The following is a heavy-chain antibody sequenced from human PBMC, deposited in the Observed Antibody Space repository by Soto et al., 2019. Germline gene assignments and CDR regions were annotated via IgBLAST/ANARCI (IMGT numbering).Heavy chain of an antibody. J-gene: IGHJ4*02. Sequence: SETLSLTCTVSGGSISSGDYYWSWIRQPPGKGLEWIGYIYYSGSTYYNPSLKSRVTISVDTSKNQFSLKLGAVTAADTAGYYCAGEDKLGTVAQGGYWGQGTLVTVSS. CDR2: IYYSGST. D-gene: IGHD7-27*01. CDR3: AGEDKLGTVAQGGY. V-gene: IGHV4-30-4*01. CDR1: GGSISSGDYY.